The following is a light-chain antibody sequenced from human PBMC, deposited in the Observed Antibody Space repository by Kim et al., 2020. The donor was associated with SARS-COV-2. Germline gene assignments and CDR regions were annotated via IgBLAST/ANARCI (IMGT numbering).Light chain of an antibody. CDR2: HAS. J-gene: IGKJ4*01. Sequence: SPGERATLSSTASQSVSNDLAWYQQKPGQAPRPLIYHASTRAADIPDRFSGTGSGTEFTLTILSLQSEDFAVYYCQQYNDWPPRTFGGGTKVDIK. CDR3: QQYNDWPPRT. V-gene: IGKV3-15*01. CDR1: QSVSND.